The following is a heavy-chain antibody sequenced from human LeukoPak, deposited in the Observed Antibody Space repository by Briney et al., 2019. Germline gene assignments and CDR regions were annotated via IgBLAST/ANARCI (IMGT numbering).Heavy chain of an antibody. J-gene: IGHJ4*02. D-gene: IGHD2-2*01. V-gene: IGHV1-69*01. CDR2: IIPIFGTA. CDR1: GVTFSSYA. CDR3: ARDGIVVVPAAMFY. Sequence: GSSVKVSCKASGVTFSSYAISWVRQAPGQGLEWMGGIIPIFGTANYAQKFQGRVTITADESTSTAYMELSSLRSEDTAVYYCARDGIVVVPAAMFYWGQGTLVTVSS.